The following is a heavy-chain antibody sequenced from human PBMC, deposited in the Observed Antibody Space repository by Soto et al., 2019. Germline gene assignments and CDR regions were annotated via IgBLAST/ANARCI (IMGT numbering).Heavy chain of an antibody. J-gene: IGHJ3*01. CDR2: IYWDDDA. CDR3: AHAYGGTSWPNDAFDV. CDR1: GFSLSADGVG. Sequence: ITLKESGPTLVKPTQTLTLTCTFSGFSLSADGVGVGWIRQPPGKALEWLALIYWDDDARYRPSLKSRLTITKXTXEXPVVLTMTNMDPVDTATYYCAHAYGGTSWPNDAFDVWGQGTVVTVSS. D-gene: IGHD2-2*01. V-gene: IGHV2-5*02.